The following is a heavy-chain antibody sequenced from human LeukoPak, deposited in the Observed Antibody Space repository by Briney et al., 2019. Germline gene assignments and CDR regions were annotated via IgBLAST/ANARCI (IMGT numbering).Heavy chain of an antibody. CDR1: GFTFSSYG. Sequence: GGSLRLSCAASGFTFSSYGMHWVRQAPGKGLEWVAVIWYDGSSQYYADSVKGRFTISRDNSKNTLYLQMSSLRAVDTAVYYCVRDVAPTTLSAWYFDLWGRGTLVTVSS. D-gene: IGHD1-1*01. CDR3: VRDVAPTTLSAWYFDL. CDR2: IWYDGSSQ. J-gene: IGHJ2*01. V-gene: IGHV3-33*01.